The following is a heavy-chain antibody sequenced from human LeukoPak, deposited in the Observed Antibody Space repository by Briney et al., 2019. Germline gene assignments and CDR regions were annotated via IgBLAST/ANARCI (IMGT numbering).Heavy chain of an antibody. D-gene: IGHD4-17*01. Sequence: GGSLRLSCAASGFTFNSYNMNWVRQAPGKGLEWVSYISSSSSAIYYADPVKGRFTISRDNAKNSLYLQMDSLRAEDTAVYYCARDVTTVTWNWGQGTLVTVSS. CDR1: GFTFNSYN. J-gene: IGHJ1*01. V-gene: IGHV3-48*04. CDR3: ARDVTTVTWN. CDR2: ISSSSSAI.